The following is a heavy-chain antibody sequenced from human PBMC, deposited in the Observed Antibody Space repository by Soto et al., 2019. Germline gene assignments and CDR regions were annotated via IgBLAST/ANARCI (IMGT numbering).Heavy chain of an antibody. Sequence: QPGGSLLLACAASVFTFSSYGMHWVRQAPGKGLEWVAVISYDGSNKYYADSVKGRFTISIDNSKNTLYLQMNSLRAEDTAVYYCAKGAGRSWYDYWGQGTMVTVSS. CDR1: VFTFSSYG. CDR2: ISYDGSNK. CDR3: AKGAGRSWYDY. J-gene: IGHJ4*02. D-gene: IGHD6-13*01. V-gene: IGHV3-30*18.